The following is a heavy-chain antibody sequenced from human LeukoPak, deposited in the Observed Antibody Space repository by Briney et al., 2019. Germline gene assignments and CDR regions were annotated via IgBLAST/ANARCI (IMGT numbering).Heavy chain of an antibody. V-gene: IGHV3-74*01. J-gene: IGHJ4*02. CDR1: GFSFSSYW. D-gene: IGHD6-13*01. CDR3: ARGKGDTSSWFYFDY. CDR2: IDGDGGAT. Sequence: GSLRLSCAASGFSFSSYWMHWVRQVPGEGLEWVSRIDGDGGATNYADSVKGRFTISRDNAKNTLSLQMNSLRADDTAVYYCARGKGDTSSWFYFDYWGQGTLVTVSS.